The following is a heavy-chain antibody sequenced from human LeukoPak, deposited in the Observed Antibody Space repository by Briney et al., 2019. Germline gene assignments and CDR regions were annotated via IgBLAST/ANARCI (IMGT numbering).Heavy chain of an antibody. J-gene: IGHJ3*02. CDR1: GFTFSSYW. D-gene: IGHD3-22*01. Sequence: PGGSLRLSCAASGFTFSSYWMSWVRQAPGKGLEWVANIKQDGSEKYYADSVKGRFTISRDNAKNSLFLQMNSLRAEDTAAYYCARGPFPYYYDSSGYRKRAFDIWGQGTMVTVSS. CDR2: IKQDGSEK. CDR3: ARGPFPYYYDSSGYRKRAFDI. V-gene: IGHV3-7*01.